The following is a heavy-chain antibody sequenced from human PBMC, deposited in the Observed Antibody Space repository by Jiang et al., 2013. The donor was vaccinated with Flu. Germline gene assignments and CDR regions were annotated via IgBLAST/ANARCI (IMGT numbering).Heavy chain of an antibody. CDR3: ARDFRRADP. V-gene: IGHV3-74*01. Sequence: GLVWVSRINSDGSSTSYADSVKGRFTISRDNAKNTLYLQMNSLRAEDTAVYYCARDFRRADPWGQGTLVTVSS. J-gene: IGHJ5*02. CDR2: INSDGSST.